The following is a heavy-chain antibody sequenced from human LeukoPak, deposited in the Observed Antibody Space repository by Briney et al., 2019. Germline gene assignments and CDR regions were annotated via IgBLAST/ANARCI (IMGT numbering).Heavy chain of an antibody. CDR1: GFTFSAYV. Sequence: GGSLRLSCSVSGFTFSAYVMHWVRQAPGKGLEYVSAISSNGDNTYYVDSVKGRFTISRDNSKNTLYLQMSSLRADDTAVYYCVRGTGYWGQGTLVTASS. CDR2: ISSNGDNT. CDR3: VRGTGY. J-gene: IGHJ4*02. V-gene: IGHV3-64D*06.